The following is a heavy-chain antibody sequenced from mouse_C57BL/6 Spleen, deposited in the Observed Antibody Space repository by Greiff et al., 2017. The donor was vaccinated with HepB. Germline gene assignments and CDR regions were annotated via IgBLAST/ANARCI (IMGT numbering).Heavy chain of an antibody. Sequence: VQLVESGAELARPGASVKMSCKASGYTFTSYTMHWVKQRPGQGLEWIGYINPSSGYTKYNQKFKDKATLTADKSSSTAYMQLSSLTSEDSAVYYCARGYGSSYWYFDVWGTGTTVTVSS. V-gene: IGHV1-4*01. CDR1: GYTFTSYT. CDR3: ARGYGSSYWYFDV. D-gene: IGHD1-1*01. CDR2: INPSSGYT. J-gene: IGHJ1*03.